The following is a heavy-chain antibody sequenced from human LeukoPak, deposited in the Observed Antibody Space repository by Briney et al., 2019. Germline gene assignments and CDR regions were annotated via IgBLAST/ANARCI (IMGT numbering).Heavy chain of an antibody. CDR2: ISNGKT. Sequence: QTGGSLRLSCAASGFPFSSHAMSWVRQPPGKGLEWVAAISNGKTYYADSVRGRFAISRADSTNTVHLHMNSLRDEDTALYHCVREAGYCAPVCVKTNWFDPWGQGTLVTLS. CDR1: GFPFSSHA. V-gene: IGHV3-23*01. CDR3: VREAGYCAPVCVKTNWFDP. J-gene: IGHJ5*02. D-gene: IGHD2-15*01.